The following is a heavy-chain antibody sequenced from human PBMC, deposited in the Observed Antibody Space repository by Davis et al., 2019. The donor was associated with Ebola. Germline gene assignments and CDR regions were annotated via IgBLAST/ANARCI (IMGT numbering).Heavy chain of an antibody. CDR3: ARDQTNKFWSGYYNPENYYYYYMDV. Sequence: ASVKVSCKASGYTFTSFDINWVRQATGQGLEWMGWMNPNSGNTGYAQKFQGRVTMTRNTSISTAYMELSSLRSEDTAVYYCARDQTNKFWSGYYNPENYYYYYMDVWGKGTTVTVSS. CDR2: MNPNSGNT. J-gene: IGHJ6*03. D-gene: IGHD3-3*01. V-gene: IGHV1-8*01. CDR1: GYTFTSFD.